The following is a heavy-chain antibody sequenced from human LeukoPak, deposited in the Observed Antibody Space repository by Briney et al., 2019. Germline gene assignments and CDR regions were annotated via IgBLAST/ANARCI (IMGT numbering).Heavy chain of an antibody. D-gene: IGHD1-1*01. V-gene: IGHV3-21*01. J-gene: IGHJ4*02. CDR3: ARDDNWNDVGFDY. CDR1: GFTFSSYS. Sequence: GGSLRLSCAASGFTFSSYSMNWVRQAPGKGLEWVSSISSSSSYIYYADSVKGRFTTSRDNAKNSLYLQMNSLRAEDTAVYYCARDDNWNDVGFDYWGQGTLVTVSS. CDR2: ISSSSSYI.